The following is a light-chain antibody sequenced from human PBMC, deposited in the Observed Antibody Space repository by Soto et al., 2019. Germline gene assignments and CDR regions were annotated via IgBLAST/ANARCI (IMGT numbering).Light chain of an antibody. V-gene: IGKV3-20*01. CDR1: QSVSSSY. CDR2: GAS. J-gene: IGKJ5*01. Sequence: EIVLTLSPGTLSLSPGERATLSCRASQSVSSSYLAWYQQKPGQAPRLLIYGASSRATGIPDRFSGSGSGTDFTLTISRLEPEDFAVYYCQQYGSSPTFGQGTRWRL. CDR3: QQYGSSPT.